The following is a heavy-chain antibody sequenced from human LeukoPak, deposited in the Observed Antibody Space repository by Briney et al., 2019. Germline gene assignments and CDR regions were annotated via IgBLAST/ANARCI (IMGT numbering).Heavy chain of an antibody. CDR3: ARDVSSSWTGFDY. CDR1: GFTFSSYS. Sequence: GGSLRLSCAASGFTFSSYSMNWVRQAPGKGLEWVSSISSSGSYIYYADSLKGRFTISRDNAKNSLYLQMNSLRAEDTAVYYCARDVSSSWTGFDYWGQGTLVTVS. V-gene: IGHV3-21*01. CDR2: ISSSGSYI. J-gene: IGHJ4*02. D-gene: IGHD6-13*01.